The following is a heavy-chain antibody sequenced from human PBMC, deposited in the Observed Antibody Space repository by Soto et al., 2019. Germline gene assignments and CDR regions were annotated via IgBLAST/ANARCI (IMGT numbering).Heavy chain of an antibody. D-gene: IGHD1-26*01. Sequence: DVQLVESGGGLVQPGGSLRLSCAASGFTFSSFEMNWVRQAPGKGLEWLSYISSTGRTIHYADSVKGRFTISRDNVNNSLYLQINSLRAEDTAGYYCGRPPATGVSSFHGMDVWGQGTTVTVSS. V-gene: IGHV3-48*03. CDR2: ISSTGRTI. CDR3: GRPPATGVSSFHGMDV. CDR1: GFTFSSFE. J-gene: IGHJ6*02.